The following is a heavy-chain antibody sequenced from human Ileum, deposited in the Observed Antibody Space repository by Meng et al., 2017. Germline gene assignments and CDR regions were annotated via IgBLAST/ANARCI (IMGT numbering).Heavy chain of an antibody. V-gene: IGHV4-4*02. CDR3: ARNGAYSADP. D-gene: IGHD2-21*01. CDR1: GASISSGYW. CDR2: IHHGGGT. J-gene: IGHJ5*02. Sequence: QVQPQASCPGLVAPSGPLSLTCAVSGASISSGYWWSWVRQPPGKGLEWIGEIHHGGGTNYNPSLKSRVTISVDKSSNQYTLRLTSVTAADTAMYYCARNGAYSADPWGQGTLVTVSS.